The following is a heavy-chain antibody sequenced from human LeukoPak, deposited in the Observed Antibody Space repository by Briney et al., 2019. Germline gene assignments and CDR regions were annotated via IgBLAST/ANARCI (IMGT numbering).Heavy chain of an antibody. CDR3: SKAVRSCCWGYYCDY. V-gene: IGHV3-23*01. D-gene: IGHD6-19*01. CDR1: GFTFCSYA. CDR2: ISSSGGGT. Sequence: GGAPRLSCAASGFTFCSYAMSWGRHAPRGGLEWVSAISSSGGGTSYADSAKGRFTISRDNPKNSLYMQINSLIAADTAVSHCSKAVRSCCWGYYCDYWGRGTVVTVSS. J-gene: IGHJ4*02.